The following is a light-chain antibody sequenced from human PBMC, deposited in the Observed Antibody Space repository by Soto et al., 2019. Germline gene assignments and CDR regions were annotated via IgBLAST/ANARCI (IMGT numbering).Light chain of an antibody. V-gene: IGKV3-20*01. Sequence: EIVLTQSPGTLSLSPGERATLSCRASQSVTNSFLAWYQQKPGQAPRLLIYGASTRASGIPDRISGSGSGTDFTLTIRRLEPEDFAVYYCQQYGSSPRTFGQGTKVEIK. CDR1: QSVTNSF. CDR2: GAS. J-gene: IGKJ1*01. CDR3: QQYGSSPRT.